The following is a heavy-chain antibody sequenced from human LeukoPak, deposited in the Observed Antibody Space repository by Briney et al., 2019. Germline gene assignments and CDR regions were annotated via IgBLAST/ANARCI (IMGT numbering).Heavy chain of an antibody. CDR3: KTDTWYSAGH. CDR2: TKKDGSEK. D-gene: IGHD2-15*01. J-gene: IGHJ4*02. CDR1: GFIFSGSW. Sequence: GGSLRLSCTASGFIFSGSWMAWIRQAPGKGLEWVAITKKDGSEKYYVDSMKGRFTISRDNAKNSLFLQMNSLIAEDTAIYYCKTDTWYSAGHWGQGTLVTVSS. V-gene: IGHV3-7*03.